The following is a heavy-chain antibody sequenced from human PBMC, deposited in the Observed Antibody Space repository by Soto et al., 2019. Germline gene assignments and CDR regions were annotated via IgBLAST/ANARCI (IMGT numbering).Heavy chain of an antibody. V-gene: IGHV1-69*01. CDR3: ARADSSGYYLGYYYYYGMDV. CDR2: IIPIFGTA. D-gene: IGHD3-22*01. J-gene: IGHJ6*02. CDR1: GGTFSSYA. Sequence: QVQLVQSGAEVKKPGSSVKVSCKASGGTFSSYAIIWVRQAPGHGLEWMGGIIPIFGTANYAQKFQGRVTITADESTSTAYMELSSLRSEDTAVYYCARADSSGYYLGYYYYYGMDVWGQGTTVTVSS.